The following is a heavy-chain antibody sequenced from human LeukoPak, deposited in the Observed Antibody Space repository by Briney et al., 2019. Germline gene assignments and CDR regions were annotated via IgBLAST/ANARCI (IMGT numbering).Heavy chain of an antibody. D-gene: IGHD6-25*01. CDR2: IYYSGST. CDR1: GGSIRTGGYY. Sequence: SETLSLTCTVSGGSIRTGGYYWSWIRQHPGKGLEWIGYIYYSGSTYYNPCLKSRVTMSVDTSKNQFSLRLSSVTAADTAVYYCARERIAATGLIDYWGQGTLVTVSS. V-gene: IGHV4-31*03. CDR3: ARERIAATGLIDY. J-gene: IGHJ4*02.